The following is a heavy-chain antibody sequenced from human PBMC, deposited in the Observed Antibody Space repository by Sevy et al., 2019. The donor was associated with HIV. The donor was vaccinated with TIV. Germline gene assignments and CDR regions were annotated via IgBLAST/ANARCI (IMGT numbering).Heavy chain of an antibody. CDR3: AGVWAGYSSGDI. CDR1: GFALSNYG. CDR2: IWYDGNNK. V-gene: IGHV3-33*01. D-gene: IGHD6-19*01. Sequence: GGSLRLSCAASGFALSNYGMHWVRQAPGKGLEWVAVIWYDGNNKYYADSVKGRFSISRDNSKNTLYLQMNGLGVEDTAVYYCAGVWAGYSSGDIWGQGTMVTVSS. J-gene: IGHJ3*02.